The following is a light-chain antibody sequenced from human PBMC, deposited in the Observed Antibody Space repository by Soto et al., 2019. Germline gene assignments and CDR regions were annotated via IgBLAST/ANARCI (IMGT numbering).Light chain of an antibody. CDR3: QHCGISPHT. J-gene: IGKJ1*01. V-gene: IGKV3-20*01. CDR2: DAS. Sequence: VLTQSRGTVSLSPGERATLSCRVSQSVGSSYLAWYQQKPGQAPRLLIYDASSRATGIPDRFSGSGSGTDFTLTISRLEPEDFAVYFCQHCGISPHTFGQGTKVDI. CDR1: QSVGSSY.